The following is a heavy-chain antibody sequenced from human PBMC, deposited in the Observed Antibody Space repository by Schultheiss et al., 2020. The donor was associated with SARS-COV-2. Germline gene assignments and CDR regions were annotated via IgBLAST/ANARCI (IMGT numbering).Heavy chain of an antibody. CDR1: GDSVSSGDFY. V-gene: IGHV4-30-4*01. CDR2: TYYSGDT. D-gene: IGHD3-3*01. Sequence: SETLSLTCTVSGDSVSSGDFYCSWVRQPPGKGLEWIGYTYYSGDTHYNPSLKSRATISVDTAKNQFSLHLSSATAADTAVYYCARYYYDGTGDNWFDPWGQGIQVTVSS. CDR3: ARYYYDGTGDNWFDP. J-gene: IGHJ5*02.